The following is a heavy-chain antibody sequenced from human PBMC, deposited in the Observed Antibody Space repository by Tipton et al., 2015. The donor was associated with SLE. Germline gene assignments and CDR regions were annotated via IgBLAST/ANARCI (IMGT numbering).Heavy chain of an antibody. CDR3: ARDPGWGALDV. J-gene: IGHJ6*02. D-gene: IGHD6-19*01. CDR1: GFTFSNYA. V-gene: IGHV3-7*01. CDR2: INEDGSAK. Sequence: GSLRLSCAASGFTFSNYAMSWVRRAPGKGLEWVSIINEDGSAKNYVDSVKGRFTTSRDNAKKSLYLQMNSLRAEDTAVYYCARDPGWGALDVGGQGTTVTVSS.